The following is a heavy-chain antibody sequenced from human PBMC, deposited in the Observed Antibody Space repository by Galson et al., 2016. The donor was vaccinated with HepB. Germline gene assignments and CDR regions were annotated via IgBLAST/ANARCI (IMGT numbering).Heavy chain of an antibody. D-gene: IGHD2-15*01. J-gene: IGHJ4*02. Sequence: TLSLTCNVSAGTINIGGYFWSRIRQHPGRGLEWIGYISHSGSAYFNPSLKSRSTISVDTSRNQFSLDLRSVTAADTAVYFCARYGSWTGFDYWGQGILVTVSS. V-gene: IGHV4-31*03. CDR1: AGTINIGGYF. CDR3: ARYGSWTGFDY. CDR2: ISHSGSA.